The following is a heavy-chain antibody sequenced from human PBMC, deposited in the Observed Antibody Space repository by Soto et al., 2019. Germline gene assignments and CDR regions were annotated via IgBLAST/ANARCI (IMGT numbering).Heavy chain of an antibody. CDR2: INSDGSST. J-gene: IGHJ6*02. CDR3: ARDAITIFGVPSYGMDV. D-gene: IGHD3-3*01. CDR1: GFTFSSYW. V-gene: IGHV3-74*01. Sequence: LRLSCAASGFTFSSYWMHWVRQAPGKGLVWVSRINSDGSSTSYADSVKGRFTISRDNAKNTLYLQMNSLRAEDTAVYYCARDAITIFGVPSYGMDVWGQGTTVTVSS.